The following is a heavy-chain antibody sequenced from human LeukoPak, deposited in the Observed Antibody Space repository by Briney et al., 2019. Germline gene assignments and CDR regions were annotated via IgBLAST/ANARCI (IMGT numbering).Heavy chain of an antibody. V-gene: IGHV3-30*18. CDR1: GFTFSSYG. Sequence: GGSLRLSCAASGFTFSSYGMHWVRQAPGKGLEWVAVISYDGSNKYYADSVKGRFTISRDNSKNTLYLQMNSLRAEDTAVYYCAKDSRTFGGVIVSGTFDYRGQGTLVTVSS. J-gene: IGHJ4*02. D-gene: IGHD3-16*02. CDR2: ISYDGSNK. CDR3: AKDSRTFGGVIVSGTFDY.